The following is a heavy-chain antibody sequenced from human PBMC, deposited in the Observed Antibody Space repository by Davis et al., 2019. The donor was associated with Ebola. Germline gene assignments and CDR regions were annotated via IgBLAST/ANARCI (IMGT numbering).Heavy chain of an antibody. J-gene: IGHJ3*01. D-gene: IGHD1-20*01. V-gene: IGHV5-51*01. Sequence: GGSLRLSCKDSENSFTSYWIGWVRQMPGKGLEWMGIIYTGDSDTRYSPSFRCQVTISADKSTRTAYLQWGSLKASDTAMYYCASLRRTITGMDDGFDLWGQGTMVTVSS. CDR3: ASLRRTITGMDDGFDL. CDR1: ENSFTSYW. CDR2: IYTGDSDT.